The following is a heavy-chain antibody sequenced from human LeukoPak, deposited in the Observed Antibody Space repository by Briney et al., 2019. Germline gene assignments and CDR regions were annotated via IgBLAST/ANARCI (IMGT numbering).Heavy chain of an antibody. CDR1: GCSISSYY. D-gene: IGHD3-16*01. J-gene: IGHJ4*02. CDR2: IYYSGST. Sequence: SETLSLTCTVSGCSISSYYWSWIRQPPGKGLEWIGYIYYSGSTNYNPSLKSRVTISVDTSKNQFSLKLSSVTAADTAVYYCARDRGSYSDYWGQGTLVTVSS. CDR3: ARDRGSYSDY. V-gene: IGHV4-59*01.